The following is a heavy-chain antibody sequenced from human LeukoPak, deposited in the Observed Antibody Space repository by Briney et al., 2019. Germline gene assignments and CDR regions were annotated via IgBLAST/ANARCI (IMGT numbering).Heavy chain of an antibody. CDR3: ASQRVGATPSDY. CDR2: INPNSGGT. D-gene: IGHD1-26*01. Sequence: ASVKVSCKASGYTFTTYAITWVRQAPGQGLEWMGWINPNSGGTNYAQKFQGRVTMTRDTSISTAYMELSRLRSDDTAVYYCASQRVGATPSDYWGQGTLVTVSS. V-gene: IGHV1-2*02. CDR1: GYTFTTYA. J-gene: IGHJ4*02.